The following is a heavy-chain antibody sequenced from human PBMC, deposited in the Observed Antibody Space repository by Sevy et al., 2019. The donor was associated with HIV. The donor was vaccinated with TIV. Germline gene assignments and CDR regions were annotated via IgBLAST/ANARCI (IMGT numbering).Heavy chain of an antibody. D-gene: IGHD3-3*01. CDR1: GYSFTSYW. J-gene: IGHJ6*02. V-gene: IGHV5-51*01. Sequence: GESLKISCKGSGYSFTSYWIGWVRQKPGKGLEWMGIIYPDDSDTRYSPSFQGQVTISADKSSNTSYLQWSSLKASDTAMYFCGRQITIPVHMDVWGQGTTVTVSS. CDR3: GRQITIPVHMDV. CDR2: IYPDDSDT.